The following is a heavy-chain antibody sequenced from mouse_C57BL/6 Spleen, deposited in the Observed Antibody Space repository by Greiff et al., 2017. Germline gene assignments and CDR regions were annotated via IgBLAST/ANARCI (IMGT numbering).Heavy chain of an antibody. CDR2: LYPGDGDT. V-gene: IGHV1-82*01. J-gene: IGHJ2*01. Sequence: QVQLQQSGPELVKPGASVKISCKASGYAFSSSWMNWVKQRPGKGLEWIGRLYPGDGDTNYNGKFKGKATLTADKSSSTAYMQLSSLTSEDSAVYYCARELGLDYWGQGTTLTVSS. CDR1: GYAFSSSW. D-gene: IGHD4-1*01. CDR3: ARELGLDY.